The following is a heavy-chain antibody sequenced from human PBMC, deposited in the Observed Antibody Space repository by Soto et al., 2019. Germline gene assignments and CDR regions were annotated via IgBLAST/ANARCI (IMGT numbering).Heavy chain of an antibody. CDR3: AILSN. CDR2: ISWNSGSI. V-gene: IGHV3-9*01. CDR1: GFTFDDYA. J-gene: IGHJ4*02. Sequence: GGSLRLSCAASGFTFDDYAMHWVRQAPGKGLEWVSGISWNSGSIGYADSVKGRFTISRDNFKNTLHLQMNSLRAEDTAVYYCAILSNWGQGTLVTVSS. D-gene: IGHD6-6*01.